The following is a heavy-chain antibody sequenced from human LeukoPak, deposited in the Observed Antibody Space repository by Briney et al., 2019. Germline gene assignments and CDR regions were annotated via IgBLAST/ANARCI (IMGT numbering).Heavy chain of an antibody. V-gene: IGHV3-23*01. Sequence: PGGSLRLSCAASGFTFSSYGMSWVRQAPGKGLEWVSSISSSGGNTYYADSVKGRFTISRDNSKNTLYLQMNSVRAEDTAVYFCARGGVDHYGSGTYYLMYYFDHWGQGALVTVSS. CDR1: GFTFSSYG. CDR2: ISSSGGNT. D-gene: IGHD3-10*01. J-gene: IGHJ4*02. CDR3: ARGGVDHYGSGTYYLMYYFDH.